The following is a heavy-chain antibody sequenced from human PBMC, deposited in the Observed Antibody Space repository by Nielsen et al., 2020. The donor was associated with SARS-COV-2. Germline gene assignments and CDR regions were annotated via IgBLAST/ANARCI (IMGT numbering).Heavy chain of an antibody. V-gene: IGHV3-53*01. CDR1: GFTVSSNY. CDR2: IYSGGST. CDR3: ARGRIPKQSGYCSGGSCYPAVDY. D-gene: IGHD2-15*01. J-gene: IGHJ4*02. Sequence: GGSLRLSCAASGFTVSSNYMSWVRQAPGKGLEWVSVIYSGGSTYYADSVKGRFTISRDNSKNTLYLQMNSLRAEDTAVYYCARGRIPKQSGYCSGGSCYPAVDYWGQGTLVTVSS.